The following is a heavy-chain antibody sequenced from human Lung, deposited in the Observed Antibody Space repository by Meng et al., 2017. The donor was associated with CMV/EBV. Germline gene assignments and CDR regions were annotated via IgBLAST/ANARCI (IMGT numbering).Heavy chain of an antibody. CDR1: GYTFTSYY. CDR3: ARGRIAVAADDY. V-gene: IGHV1-46*01. Sequence: QVQLVQSGAEVKTPGASVQAYCKASGYTFTSYYMHWVRQAPGQGLEWMGIINPSGGSTSYAQKFQGRVTMTRDTSTSTVYMELSSLRSEDTAVYYCARGRIAVAADDYWGQGTLVTVSS. CDR2: INPSGGST. J-gene: IGHJ4*02. D-gene: IGHD6-19*01.